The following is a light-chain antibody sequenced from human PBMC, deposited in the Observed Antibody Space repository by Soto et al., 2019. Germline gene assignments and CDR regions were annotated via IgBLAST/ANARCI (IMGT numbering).Light chain of an antibody. CDR2: AAS. V-gene: IGKV1-39*01. J-gene: IGKJ1*01. Sequence: DIQMTQSPSSLSASVGDRVTITCRASQSISIYLNWYQQKPGKAPKVLIYAASSLQSGVPPRFSGSGSVTDFTLTISSLQPEDFATYYCQQSYNIPRATFGQGTKVEIK. CDR1: QSISIY. CDR3: QQSYNIPRAT.